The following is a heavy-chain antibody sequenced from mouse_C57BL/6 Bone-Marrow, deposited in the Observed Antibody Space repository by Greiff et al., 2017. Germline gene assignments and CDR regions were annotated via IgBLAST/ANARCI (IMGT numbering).Heavy chain of an antibody. Sequence: EVKLVESGGGLMKPGGSLKLSCAASGFTFSSYAMSWVRQTPEKRLEWVATISDGGSYTYYPDNVKGRFTISRDNAKNNLYLQMSHLKSEDTAMYYCAREMMVTTYAMDYWGQGTSVTVSS. J-gene: IGHJ4*01. V-gene: IGHV5-4*01. CDR2: ISDGGSYT. CDR1: GFTFSSYA. D-gene: IGHD2-3*01. CDR3: AREMMVTTYAMDY.